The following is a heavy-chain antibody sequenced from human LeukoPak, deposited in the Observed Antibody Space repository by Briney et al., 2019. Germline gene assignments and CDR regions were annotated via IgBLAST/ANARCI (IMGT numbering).Heavy chain of an antibody. V-gene: IGHV3-21*01. CDR3: AKDQDYYYFDY. CDR2: ISTSSSYI. CDR1: GFTFSSYA. D-gene: IGHD2/OR15-2a*01. J-gene: IGHJ4*02. Sequence: GGSLRLSCAASGFTFSSYAMSWVRQAPGKGLEWVSSISTSSSYIYYADSVKGRFTISRDNSKNTLYLQMNSLRAEDTAVYYCAKDQDYYYFDYWGQGTLVTVSS.